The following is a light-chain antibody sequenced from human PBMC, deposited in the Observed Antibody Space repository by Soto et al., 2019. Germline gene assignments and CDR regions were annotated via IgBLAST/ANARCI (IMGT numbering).Light chain of an antibody. Sequence: QSVLTQPASVSGSPGQSITISCTGSSRDVGSYDLVSWYQQHPGNAPKVVIYDDTNRPSGISDRFSGSKSGNTASLTISGLQAEDEAEYYCCSYGGSLNVVFGGGTKVTVL. CDR2: DDT. J-gene: IGLJ2*01. CDR1: SRDVGSYDL. V-gene: IGLV2-23*01. CDR3: CSYGGSLNVV.